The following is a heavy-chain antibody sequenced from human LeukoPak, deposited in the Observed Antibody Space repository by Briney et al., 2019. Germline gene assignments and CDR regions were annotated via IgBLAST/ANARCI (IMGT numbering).Heavy chain of an antibody. CDR1: GFNLYSFW. CDR2: ISSSGSTI. Sequence: QPGGSLRLSCQASGFNLYSFWMTWVRQPPGKGLEWVSYISSSGSTIYYADSVKGRFTISRDNAKNSLYLQMNSLRAEDTAVYYCARAGSGSYYNYWGQGTLVTVSS. CDR3: ARAGSGSYYNY. D-gene: IGHD3-10*01. V-gene: IGHV3-48*03. J-gene: IGHJ4*02.